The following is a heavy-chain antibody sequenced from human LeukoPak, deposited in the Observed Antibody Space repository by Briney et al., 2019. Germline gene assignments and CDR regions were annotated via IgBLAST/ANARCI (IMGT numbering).Heavy chain of an antibody. J-gene: IGHJ4*02. Sequence: PSETLSLTCTVSGGSISSGDYYWSWIRQPPGKGLEWIGYIYYSVSTYYNPSLKSRVTISVDASKNQFSLKVSSVTAADTAVYYCARVRSGSYYNWGQGTLVTVSS. CDR2: IYYSVST. CDR1: GGSISSGDYY. D-gene: IGHD3-10*01. V-gene: IGHV4-30-4*01. CDR3: ARVRSGSYYN.